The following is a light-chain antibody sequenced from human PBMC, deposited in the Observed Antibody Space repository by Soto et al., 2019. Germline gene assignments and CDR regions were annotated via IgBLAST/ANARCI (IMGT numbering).Light chain of an antibody. CDR3: ASYAGGNKV. CDR1: SSDVGAYNY. CDR2: EVT. J-gene: IGLJ1*01. V-gene: IGLV2-8*01. Sequence: QSALTQPPSASGSPGQSVTISCTGTSSDVGAYNYVSWYQQHPGKAPKLMIYEVTKRPSGVPDRFSGSKSGNTASLTVSGLLPEDEADYYCASYAGGNKVFGTGTK.